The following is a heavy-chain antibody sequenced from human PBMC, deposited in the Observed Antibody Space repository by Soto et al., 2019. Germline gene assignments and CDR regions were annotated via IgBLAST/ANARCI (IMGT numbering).Heavy chain of an antibody. CDR1: GYSISSGYY. CDR3: ASLPMFGVVRQDKRWFDP. CDR2: IYHSGTT. D-gene: IGHD3-3*02. J-gene: IGHJ5*02. Sequence: PSGTLSLTCGVSGYSISSGYYWCWIRQPPEKGLEWIGSIYHSGTTYYNPSLKSRVTMSVDTSRNQFSLKLTSVTAADTGVYYCASLPMFGVVRQDKRWFDPWGQGILVTVSS. V-gene: IGHV4-38-2*01.